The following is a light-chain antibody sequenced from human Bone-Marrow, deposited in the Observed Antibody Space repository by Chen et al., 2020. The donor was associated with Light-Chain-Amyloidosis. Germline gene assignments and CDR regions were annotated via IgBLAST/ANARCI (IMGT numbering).Light chain of an antibody. CDR3: QVSDRSSARPV. V-gene: IGLV3-21*02. Sequence: SYVLTQPSSVSVAPGQTATIACGGNNIGSTSVHWYQQTPGQAPLLVVYDDSDRPSGIPERLSGSNSGNTATLTISRVEAGDEADYYCQVSDRSSARPVFGGGTKLTVL. J-gene: IGLJ3*02. CDR2: DDS. CDR1: NIGSTS.